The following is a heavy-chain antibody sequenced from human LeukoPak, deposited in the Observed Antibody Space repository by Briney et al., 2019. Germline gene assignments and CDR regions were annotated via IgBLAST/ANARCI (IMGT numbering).Heavy chain of an antibody. D-gene: IGHD3-10*01. V-gene: IGHV1-8*01. J-gene: IGHJ4*02. CDR2: MNPNSGNT. Sequence: ASVKVSCKASGYTFTSHDINWVRQATGQGLEWMGWMNPNSGNTDYAQKFQGKVTITRNTSISTAYIELSILRSEDTAVYYCARGTYYYGSGSYYSFDHWGQGILVTVSS. CDR3: ARGTYYYGSGSYYSFDH. CDR1: GYTFTSHD.